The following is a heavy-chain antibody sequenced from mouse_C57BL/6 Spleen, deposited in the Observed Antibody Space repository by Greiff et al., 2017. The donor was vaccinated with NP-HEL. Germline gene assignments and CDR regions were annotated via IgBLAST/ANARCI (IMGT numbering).Heavy chain of an antibody. D-gene: IGHD1-1*01. J-gene: IGHJ1*03. CDR1: GFTFSDYY. CDR3: ARQGIYYYGSSYWYFDV. V-gene: IGHV5-12*01. Sequence: EVMLVESGGGLVQPGGSLKLSCAASGFTFSDYYMYWVRQTPEKRLEWVAYISNGGGSTYYPDTVKGRFTISRDNAKNTLYLEMSRLESEDTAMYYCARQGIYYYGSSYWYFDVWGTGTTVTVSS. CDR2: ISNGGGST.